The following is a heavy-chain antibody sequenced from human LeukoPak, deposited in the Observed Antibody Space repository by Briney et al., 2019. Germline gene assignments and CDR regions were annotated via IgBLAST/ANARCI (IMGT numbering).Heavy chain of an antibody. V-gene: IGHV3-23*01. Sequence: GGSLRLSCAASGFTFSSYAMSWVRQAPGKGLEWVSAISGSGGSTYYADSVKGRFTISRDNSKNTLYLQMNSLRAEDTAVYYCAKAMTSIAVAGTASDFDYWGQGTLVTVSS. CDR2: ISGSGGST. J-gene: IGHJ4*02. D-gene: IGHD6-19*01. CDR1: GFTFSSYA. CDR3: AKAMTSIAVAGTASDFDY.